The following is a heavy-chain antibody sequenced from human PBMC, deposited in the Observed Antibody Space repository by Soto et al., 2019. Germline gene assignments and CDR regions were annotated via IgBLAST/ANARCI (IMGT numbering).Heavy chain of an antibody. CDR3: ARDSPPADY. J-gene: IGHJ4*02. CDR1: GYTFSTYG. CDR2: ISDYNGNT. V-gene: IGHV1-18*01. Sequence: QVQLVQSGAEVKKPGASVKVSCKASGYTFSTYGLSWVRQAPGQGLEWMGWISDYNGNTNYAQKHQGRVIMTTDTATSTAYMELRSLRSDDTAVYYCARDSPPADYWGQGTLVTVSS.